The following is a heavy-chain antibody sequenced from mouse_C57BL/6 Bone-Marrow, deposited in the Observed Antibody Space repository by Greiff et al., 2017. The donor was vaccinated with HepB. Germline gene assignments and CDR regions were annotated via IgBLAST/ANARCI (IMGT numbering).Heavy chain of an antibody. Sequence: QVQLQQSGPELARPWASVKISCQAFYTFSRRVHFAIRDTTYWMQWVKQRPGQGLEWIGAIYPGNGDTSYNQKFKGKATLTADKSSSTAYMQLSSLTSEDSAVYYCAWVPRLLRLYYYAMDYWGQGTSVTVSS. CDR1: YTFSRRVH. V-gene: IGHV1-87*01. J-gene: IGHJ4*01. D-gene: IGHD1-1*01. CDR3: SEDSAVYYCAWVPRLLRLYYYAMDY. CDR2: GQGLEWIG.